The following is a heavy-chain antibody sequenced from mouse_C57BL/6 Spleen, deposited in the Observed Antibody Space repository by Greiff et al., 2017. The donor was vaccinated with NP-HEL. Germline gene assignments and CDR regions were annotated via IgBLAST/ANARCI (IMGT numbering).Heavy chain of an antibody. D-gene: IGHD1-1*01. CDR1: GYTFTDYN. Sequence: VHVKQSGPELVKPGASVKIPCKASGYTFTDYNMDWVKQSHGKSLEWIGDINPNNGGTIYNQKFKGKATLTVDKSSSTAYMELRSLPSEDTAVYYCARRRFYYGSSSYYYAMDYWGQGTSVTVSS. J-gene: IGHJ4*01. CDR2: INPNNGGT. V-gene: IGHV1-18*01. CDR3: ARRRFYYGSSSYYYAMDY.